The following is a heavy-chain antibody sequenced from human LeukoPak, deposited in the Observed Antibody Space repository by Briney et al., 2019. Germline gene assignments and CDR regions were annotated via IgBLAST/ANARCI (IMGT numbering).Heavy chain of an antibody. Sequence: GRSLRLSCAASGFTFSSYAMHWVRQAPGKGLEWVAVISYDGSNKYYADSVKGRFTISRDNSKNTLYPQMSSLRAEDTAVYYCARDSSAYFDYWGQGTLVTVSS. V-gene: IGHV3-30-3*01. J-gene: IGHJ4*02. CDR2: ISYDGSNK. CDR1: GFTFSSYA. CDR3: ARDSSAYFDY.